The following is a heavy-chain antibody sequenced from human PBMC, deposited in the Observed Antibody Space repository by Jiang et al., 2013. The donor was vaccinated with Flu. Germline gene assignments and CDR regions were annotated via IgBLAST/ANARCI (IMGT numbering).Heavy chain of an antibody. D-gene: IGHD6-19*01. Sequence: GAEVKKPGESLRISCKGSGYSFTSYWISWVRQMPGKGLEWMGRIDPSDSYTNYSPSFQGHVTIPADKSISTAYLQWSSLKASDTAMYYCARRNRSGWYAALRGAFDIWGQGTWSPSLQ. CDR2: IDPSDSYT. V-gene: IGHV5-10-1*01. CDR3: ARRNRSGWYAALRGAFDI. CDR1: GYSFTSYW. J-gene: IGHJ3*02.